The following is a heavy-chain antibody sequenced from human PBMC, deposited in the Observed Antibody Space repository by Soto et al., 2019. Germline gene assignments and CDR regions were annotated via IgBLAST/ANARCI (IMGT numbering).Heavy chain of an antibody. CDR3: ARAYGNYYGVDF. D-gene: IGHD4-17*01. CDR1: GFTFSVYW. V-gene: IGHV3-7*03. CDR2: INQDGSEK. J-gene: IGHJ6*02. Sequence: HPGGSLRLSCAASGFTFSVYWMTWVRQAPGKGLEWVANINQDGSEKYYVASVRGRSTISRDNSQHSLFLQLNSLRAEDTAVYYCARAYGNYYGVDFWGQGTTVTVSS.